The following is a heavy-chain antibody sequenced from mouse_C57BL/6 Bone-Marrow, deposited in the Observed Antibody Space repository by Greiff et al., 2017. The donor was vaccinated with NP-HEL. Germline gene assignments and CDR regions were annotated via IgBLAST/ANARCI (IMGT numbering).Heavy chain of an antibody. J-gene: IGHJ3*01. CDR1: GYTFTSYW. D-gene: IGHD2-5*01. CDR2: IHPSGSDT. Sequence: QVQLQQPGAELVKPGASVKVSCKASGYTFTSYWMHWVKQRPGQGLEWIGRIHPSGSDTNYNQKFKGKATLTVAKSSSTAYMQLSSLTSEDSAVSYCAKLGSNHGFAYWGQGTLVTVSA. V-gene: IGHV1-74*01. CDR3: AKLGSNHGFAY.